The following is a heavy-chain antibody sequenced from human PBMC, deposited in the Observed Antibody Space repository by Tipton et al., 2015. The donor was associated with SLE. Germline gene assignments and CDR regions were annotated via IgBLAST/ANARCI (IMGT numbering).Heavy chain of an antibody. D-gene: IGHD1-26*01. CDR3: ARDPYSESYLRFDY. J-gene: IGHJ4*02. V-gene: IGHV4-59*01. Sequence: LRLSCTVPGGSISSYYWSWIRQPPGKGLEWIGYIYYSGSTNYNPSLKSRVTISIDTSKNQFSLKLSSVTAADTAVYYCARDPYSESYLRFDYWGQGTLVTVSS. CDR1: GGSISSYY. CDR2: IYYSGST.